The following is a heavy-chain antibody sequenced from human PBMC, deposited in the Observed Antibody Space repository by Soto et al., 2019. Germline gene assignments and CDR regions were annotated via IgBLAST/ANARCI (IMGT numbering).Heavy chain of an antibody. Sequence: GASVKVSCKASVFTSSGISWVRQAPRQRLEWMGWISTHNGNTIYAQKFQGRVIMTMDTSTTTVYMELRSLRPDDTAVYLCAREGILGLFDAYDLWGQGTMVTVSS. D-gene: IGHD3-3*01. CDR2: ISTHNGNT. CDR1: VFTSSG. J-gene: IGHJ3*01. V-gene: IGHV1-18*04. CDR3: AREGILGLFDAYDL.